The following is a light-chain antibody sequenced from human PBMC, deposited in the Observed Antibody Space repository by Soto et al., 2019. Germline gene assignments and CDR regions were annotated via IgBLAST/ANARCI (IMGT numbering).Light chain of an antibody. V-gene: IGKV1-5*03. CDR3: QQYDSYCT. CDR2: KAS. J-gene: IGKJ4*01. Sequence: IQMTQSPSTLSASVGDRVTITCRASQSIRSWLAWYQQKPGKAPRLLIYKASSLGSGVPSRFSGSGSGTEFTLTISSLQPDDSATYYCQQYDSYCTFGGGTKVDIK. CDR1: QSIRSW.